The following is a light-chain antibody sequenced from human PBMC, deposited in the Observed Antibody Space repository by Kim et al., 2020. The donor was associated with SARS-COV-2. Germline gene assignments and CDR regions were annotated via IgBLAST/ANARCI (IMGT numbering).Light chain of an antibody. J-gene: IGKJ1*01. V-gene: IGKV3-15*01. CDR3: QQYNNWPRT. CDR2: GTS. CDR1: QSVSSN. Sequence: EVVMTQSPATLSVSPGERATLSCRASQSVSSNLAWYQQKPGQAPRLLIYGTSTRATGIPARFSGSGSGTEFTLIISSLQSEDFAVYYCQQYNNWPRTFGQGTKGDIK.